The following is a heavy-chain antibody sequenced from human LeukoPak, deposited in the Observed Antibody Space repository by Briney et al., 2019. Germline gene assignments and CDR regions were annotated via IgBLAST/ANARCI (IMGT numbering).Heavy chain of an antibody. V-gene: IGHV4-39*07. J-gene: IGHJ5*02. CDR1: GGSINSGDYY. CDR3: AISPHIWFAERGWFDP. D-gene: IGHD3-10*01. Sequence: PSETLSLTCTVSGGSINSGDYYWVWIRQPPGKGLEWIGSIYYSGRTSYNPSLKSRVTMTVDTSKSQFSLKLSSVTAADTAVYFCAISPHIWFAERGWFDPWGQGALVTVSS. CDR2: IYYSGRT.